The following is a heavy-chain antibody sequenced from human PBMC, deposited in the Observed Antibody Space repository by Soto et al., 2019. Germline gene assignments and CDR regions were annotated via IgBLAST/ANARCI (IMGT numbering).Heavy chain of an antibody. J-gene: IGHJ4*02. Sequence: EVQLLESGGGLVQPGGSLRLSCAASEFTFSSYAMSWVRQAPGKGLEWVAAISGSGGSTYYADSVKGRFTISRDNSKNTLYLQMNSLRAEDTAVYYCAKGGYCSSTSCPPAFDYWGQGTLVTVSS. CDR2: ISGSGGST. CDR3: AKGGYCSSTSCPPAFDY. D-gene: IGHD2-2*01. V-gene: IGHV3-23*01. CDR1: EFTFSSYA.